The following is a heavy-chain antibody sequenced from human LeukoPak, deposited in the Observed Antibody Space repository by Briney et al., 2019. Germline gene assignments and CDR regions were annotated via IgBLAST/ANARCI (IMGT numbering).Heavy chain of an antibody. CDR2: INPNSGGT. CDR3: ARGLGYCSSTSCYSNWFDP. D-gene: IGHD2-2*02. CDR1: GYTFTGYY. J-gene: IGHJ5*02. Sequence: ASVKVSCKASGYTFTGYYMHWVRQAPGQGLEWMGWINPNSGGTNYAQKFQGRVTMTRDTSISTAYMELSRLRSDDTAVYYCARGLGYCSSTSCYSNWFDPWGQGTLVTVSS. V-gene: IGHV1-2*02.